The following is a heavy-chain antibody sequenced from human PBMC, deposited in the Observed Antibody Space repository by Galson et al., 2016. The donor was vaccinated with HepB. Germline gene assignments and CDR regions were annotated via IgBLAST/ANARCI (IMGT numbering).Heavy chain of an antibody. CDR3: AGDSGWLLDQ. CDR2: IKQDGSEK. Sequence: SLRLSCAASGPIFRNFWMSWVRQAPGKGLEWVAIIKQDGSEKYYVDSVKGRFTISRDNAKNSVFLQMNSLRAEDTAVYYCAGDSGWLLDQWGQGTLVTVAS. V-gene: IGHV3-7*01. CDR1: GPIFRNFW. J-gene: IGHJ4*02. D-gene: IGHD6-19*01.